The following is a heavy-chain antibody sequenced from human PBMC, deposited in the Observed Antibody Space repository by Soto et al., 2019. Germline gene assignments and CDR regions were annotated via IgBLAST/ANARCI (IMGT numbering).Heavy chain of an antibody. CDR3: TTHEEGAPWAGGFDS. CDR1: GFRFRTRA. J-gene: IGHJ5*01. V-gene: IGHV3-23*01. D-gene: IGHD1-26*01. CDR2: IRPGGDST. Sequence: GGSLRLSCAASGFRFRTRAMSWVRQAPGKGLEWVASIRPGGDSTYYADSVKGRFAVSRDNSNVTLYLQMDSLSVEDTAIYYCTTHEEGAPWAGGFDSWGQGTLVTVSS.